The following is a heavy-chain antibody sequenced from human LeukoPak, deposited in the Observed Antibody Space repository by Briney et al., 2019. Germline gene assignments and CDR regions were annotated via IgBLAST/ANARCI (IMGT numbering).Heavy chain of an antibody. J-gene: IGHJ5*02. CDR1: GGSISSGGYY. V-gene: IGHV4-31*03. CDR3: AREPCSSTSCYYNWFDP. CDR2: IYYSEST. D-gene: IGHD2-2*01. Sequence: SETLSLTCTVSGGSISSGGYYWSWIRQHPGKGLEWIGYIYYSESTYYNPSLKSRVTISVDTSKNQFSLKLSSVTAADTAVYYCAREPCSSTSCYYNWFDPWGQGTLVTVSS.